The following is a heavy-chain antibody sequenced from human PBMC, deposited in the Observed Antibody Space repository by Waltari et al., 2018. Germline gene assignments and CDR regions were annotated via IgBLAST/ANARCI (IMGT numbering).Heavy chain of an antibody. V-gene: IGHV1-69*12. Sequence: VQLVQSGAEVKAPGSSVKVSCKASGGTFSTSVILWVRHAPGQGLEWMGGIIPIVGTANHAQKFQGRVTITADESTRTVYMDLNRLRSEDTAVYYCARGHPPGGDYVYYYYGLDLWGQGTTVTVSS. J-gene: IGHJ6*02. CDR1: GGTFSTSV. CDR2: IIPIVGTA. D-gene: IGHD4-17*01. CDR3: ARGHPPGGDYVYYYYGLDL.